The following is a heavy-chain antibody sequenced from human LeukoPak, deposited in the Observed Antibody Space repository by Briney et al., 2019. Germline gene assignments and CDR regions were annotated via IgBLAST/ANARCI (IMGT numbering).Heavy chain of an antibody. CDR2: INPSGGST. V-gene: IGHV1-46*01. Sequence: GASVKVSCKASGYTFTSYGISWVRQAPGQGLEWMGIINPSGGSTSYAQKFQGRVTMTRDTSTSTVYMELSSLRSEDTAVHYCARSTPDYYMDVWGKGTTVTISS. CDR3: ARSTPDYYMDV. J-gene: IGHJ6*03. CDR1: GYTFTSYG.